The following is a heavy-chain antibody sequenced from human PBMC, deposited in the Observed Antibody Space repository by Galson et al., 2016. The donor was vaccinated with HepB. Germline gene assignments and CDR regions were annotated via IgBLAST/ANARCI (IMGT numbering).Heavy chain of an antibody. J-gene: IGHJ4*02. Sequence: SLRLSCVASGFTFSSYGMHWVRQAPGKGLEWVAVIWYDGSKKYYADSVKGRFTISRDNSKNTLYLQMNSLRAEDTAVYYCARRSRYYGSGSYSFDYWGQGTLVTVSS. CDR1: GFTFSSYG. V-gene: IGHV3-33*01. D-gene: IGHD3-10*01. CDR3: ARRSRYYGSGSYSFDY. CDR2: IWYDGSKK.